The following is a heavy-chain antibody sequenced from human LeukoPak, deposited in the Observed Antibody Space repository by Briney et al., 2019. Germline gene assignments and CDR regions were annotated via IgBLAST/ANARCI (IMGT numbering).Heavy chain of an antibody. D-gene: IGHD2-21*02. Sequence: ASVKVFCKASGYTFAIYGISWVRQAPGQGLEWMAWISPYDGDTNYAQNFEGRVTMTTETSTSTADMELRSLRSDDDAIYYCARDYCTRGGDWYKEDLFHPWGEGTLVTVSS. V-gene: IGHV1-18*01. CDR1: GYTFAIYG. J-gene: IGHJ5*02. CDR2: ISPYDGDT. CDR3: ARDYCTRGGDWYKEDLFHP.